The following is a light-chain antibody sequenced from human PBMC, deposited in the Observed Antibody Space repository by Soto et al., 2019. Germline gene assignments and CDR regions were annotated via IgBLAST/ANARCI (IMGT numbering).Light chain of an antibody. J-gene: IGLJ3*02. V-gene: IGLV2-14*02. CDR2: EGI. CDR3: AAWDDSVTGV. CDR1: NSDVGSYEF. Sequence: QSALTQPASVSGSPGQSITVSCTGTNSDVGSYEFVSWYQQHPGKAPKLMIYEGIKRPSGVSTRFSGSKSGNTASLAISGLRSEDEADYYCAAWDDSVTGVFGGGTKLTVL.